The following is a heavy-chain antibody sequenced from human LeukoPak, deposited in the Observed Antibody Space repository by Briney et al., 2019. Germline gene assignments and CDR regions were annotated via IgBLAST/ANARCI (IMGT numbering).Heavy chain of an antibody. J-gene: IGHJ5*02. CDR3: ARDVGWELLGFNCFDP. V-gene: IGHV3-48*02. D-gene: IGHD1-26*01. Sequence: PGGSLRLSCAASGFTFSSYSMNWVRQAPGRGVEWVSYISRSSSTIYDADSVKGRFTISRDKAKNSLYLQMNSLRDEDTPVYYCARDVGWELLGFNCFDPWGQRTLVTVSS. CDR1: GFTFSSYS. CDR2: ISRSSSTI.